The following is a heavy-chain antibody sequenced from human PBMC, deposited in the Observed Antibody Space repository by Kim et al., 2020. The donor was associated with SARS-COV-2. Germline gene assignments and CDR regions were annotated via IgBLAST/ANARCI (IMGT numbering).Heavy chain of an antibody. CDR3: ARDRIASRMDV. V-gene: IGHV3-13*01. Sequence: GGSLRLSCAASGFTFSSYDRHWVRQAPGKGLEWVEAIGTAGDTYYPGSVKGQFTISRENAKNSLYLQMNSLRAGDTAVYYCARDRIASRMDVWGQGTTVTVSS. CDR2: IGTAGDT. CDR1: GFTFSSYD. J-gene: IGHJ6*02. D-gene: IGHD6-13*01.